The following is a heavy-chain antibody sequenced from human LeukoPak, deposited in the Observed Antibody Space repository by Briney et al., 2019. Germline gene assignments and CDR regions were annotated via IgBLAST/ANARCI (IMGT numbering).Heavy chain of an antibody. CDR1: GVSISSYY. J-gene: IGHJ6*03. D-gene: IGHD3/OR15-3a*01. V-gene: IGHV4-4*07. CDR2: IYTSGST. CDR3: ARVVSGLAYYYMDV. Sequence: SETLSLTCTVSGVSISSYYWSWIRQPAGKGLEWIGRIYTSGSTNYNPSLKSRVTMSVDTSKNQFSLKLSSVTAADTAVYYCARVVSGLAYYYMDVWGKGTTVTVSS.